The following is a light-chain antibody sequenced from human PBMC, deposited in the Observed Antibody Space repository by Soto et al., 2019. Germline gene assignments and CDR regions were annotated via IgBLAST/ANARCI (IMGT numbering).Light chain of an antibody. CDR1: SSDVGVYNY. J-gene: IGLJ2*01. CDR2: DVS. CDR3: SSYTSSSALVL. V-gene: IGLV2-14*01. Sequence: QSALTQPASVSGSPGQSITISCTGPSSDVGVYNYVSWYQQHPGKAPKLVIYDVSYRPSGVSNRFSGSKSGNTASLTISGLQAEDEADYYCSSYTSSSALVLFGGGTKLTVL.